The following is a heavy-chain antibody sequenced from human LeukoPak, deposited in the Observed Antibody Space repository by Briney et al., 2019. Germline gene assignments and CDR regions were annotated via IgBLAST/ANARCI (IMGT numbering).Heavy chain of an antibody. J-gene: IGHJ1*01. D-gene: IGHD4-17*01. CDR3: AKVNDYGDYREHAEYFQH. CDR2: IRGSGETT. V-gene: IGHV3-23*01. CDR1: GFPFSAYA. Sequence: QSGGSLRLSCVASGFPFSAYAMSWVRQAPGKGLEWVSGIRGSGETTYYAESVKGRFIIQRDNSKNTLYLQMNSLRAEDTAVYYCAKVNDYGDYREHAEYFQHWGQGTLVTVSS.